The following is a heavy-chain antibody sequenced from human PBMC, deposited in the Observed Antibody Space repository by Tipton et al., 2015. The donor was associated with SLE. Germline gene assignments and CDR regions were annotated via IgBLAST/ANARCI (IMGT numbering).Heavy chain of an antibody. CDR3: AREGIAAESWFFDL. Sequence: TLSLTCSISGGSLSSYYWSWIRQPPGKGLEWIGNIYYSGSTNHNPSLRGRVTISLDTSKNQFSLKLTSVTATDTAVYYCAREGIAAESWFFDLWGRGTLVTVSS. D-gene: IGHD6-13*01. CDR1: GGSLSSYY. CDR2: IYYSGST. V-gene: IGHV4-59*12. J-gene: IGHJ2*01.